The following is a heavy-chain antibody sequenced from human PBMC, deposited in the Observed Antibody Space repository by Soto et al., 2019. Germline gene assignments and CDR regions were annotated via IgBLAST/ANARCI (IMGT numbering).Heavy chain of an antibody. CDR3: ARDGKTMVRGVIGYYYGMDV. CDR1: GGSISSYY. CDR2: IYYSGST. V-gene: IGHV4-59*01. D-gene: IGHD3-10*01. Sequence: SETLSLTCTVSGGSISSYYWSWIRQPPGKGLEWIGYIYYSGSTNYNPSLKSRVTISVDTSKNQFSLKLSSVTAADTAVYYCARDGKTMVRGVIGYYYGMDVGGQGTTVTVSS. J-gene: IGHJ6*02.